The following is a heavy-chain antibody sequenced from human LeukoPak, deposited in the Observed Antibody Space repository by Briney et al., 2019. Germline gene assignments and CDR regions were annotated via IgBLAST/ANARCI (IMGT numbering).Heavy chain of an antibody. D-gene: IGHD6-6*01. Sequence: ASVKVSGKASGYTFTSYDINWVRLATGQGLEWMGWMNPNSGNTGYVQKFQGRVTMTRNTSISTAYMELSSLKSEDTGVYYCARGGGSSYGYYYGLDVWGQGTTVTVSS. V-gene: IGHV1-8*01. CDR3: ARGGGSSYGYYYGLDV. CDR1: GYTFTSYD. CDR2: MNPNSGNT. J-gene: IGHJ6*02.